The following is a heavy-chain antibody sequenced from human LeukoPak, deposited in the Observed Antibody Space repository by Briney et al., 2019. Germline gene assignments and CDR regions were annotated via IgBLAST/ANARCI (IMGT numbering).Heavy chain of an antibody. V-gene: IGHV4-31*03. D-gene: IGHD3-10*01. J-gene: IGHJ4*02. Sequence: PSETLSLTCIISGASISNDGYYWNWVRQLPGKGLEWIGYIYYSGATTYKPSLKSRVTILVDTSKNQFSLGLNSVTSADTAVYYCARGRYYGFSGDSWGQGILVTVSS. CDR3: ARGRYYGFSGDS. CDR1: GASISNDGYY. CDR2: IYYSGAT.